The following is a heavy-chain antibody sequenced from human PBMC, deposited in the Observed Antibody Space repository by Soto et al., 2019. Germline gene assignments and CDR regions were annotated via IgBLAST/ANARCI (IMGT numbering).Heavy chain of an antibody. V-gene: IGHV4-39*01. CDR2: IDYTGNT. J-gene: IGHJ4*02. CDR3: ARINKGYGTDY. D-gene: IGHD5-18*01. CDR1: GGSMSSSNYY. Sequence: XETLSLTCTVSGGSMSSSNYYWGCIRQPPGKGLEWIASIDYTGNTFYNPSLTSRVTISVDTSKNQFSLKVTSVTAADTAVYYCARINKGYGTDYWGQGTLVTVSS.